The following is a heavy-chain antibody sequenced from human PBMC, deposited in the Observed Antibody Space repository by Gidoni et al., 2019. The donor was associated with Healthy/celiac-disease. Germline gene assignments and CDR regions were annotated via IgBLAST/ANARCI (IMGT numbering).Heavy chain of an antibody. Sequence: EVQLVESGGGLVKPGRSLRLSCTASGFTFGDYAMSWFRQAPGKGLEWVGFIRSKAYGGTTEYAASVKGRFTISRDDSKSIAYLQMNSLKTEDTAVYYCTSSGSYDAFDIWGQGTMVTVSS. J-gene: IGHJ3*02. CDR1: GFTFGDYA. D-gene: IGHD3-10*01. CDR3: TSSGSYDAFDI. CDR2: IRSKAYGGTT. V-gene: IGHV3-49*05.